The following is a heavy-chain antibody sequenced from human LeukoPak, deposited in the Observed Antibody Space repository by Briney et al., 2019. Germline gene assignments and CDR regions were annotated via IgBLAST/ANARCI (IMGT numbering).Heavy chain of an antibody. V-gene: IGHV3-21*01. J-gene: IGHJ4*02. CDR1: GFTFSSYS. CDR2: ISSSSSYI. Sequence: GGSRRLSCAASGFTFSSYSMTWFGQAPGKGLDWVSSISSSSSYIYYADSVKGRFTISRDNAKNSLYLQMNSLRAEDTAVYYCASQYSSSWYIVYWGQGTLVTVSS. D-gene: IGHD6-13*01. CDR3: ASQYSSSWYIVY.